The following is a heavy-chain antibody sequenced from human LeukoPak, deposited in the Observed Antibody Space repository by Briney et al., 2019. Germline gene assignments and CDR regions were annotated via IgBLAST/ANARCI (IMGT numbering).Heavy chain of an antibody. CDR3: LRSSRATSCFSY. CDR2: IRYDGSNK. CDR1: GFTFSSYG. D-gene: IGHD2-2*01. Sequence: PGGSLRLSCAASGFTFSSYGMHWVRQAPGKGLEWVAFIRYDGSNKYYADSVKGRFTISRDNSKNTLYLQMNSLRAEDTAVYYCLRSSRATSCFSYWGQGTLVTVSS. V-gene: IGHV3-30*02. J-gene: IGHJ4*02.